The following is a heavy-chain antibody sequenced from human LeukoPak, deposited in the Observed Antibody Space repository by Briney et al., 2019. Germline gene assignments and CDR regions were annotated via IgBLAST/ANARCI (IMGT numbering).Heavy chain of an antibody. V-gene: IGHV3-30*18. Sequence: GRSLRLSCAASGFTFSSYGMHWVRQAPGKGLEWVAVISYDGSNKYYADSVKGRFTISRDNSKNTLYLQMNSLRAEDTAVYYCAKQHIVVVTAAYYFDYWGQGTLVTVSS. CDR2: ISYDGSNK. CDR1: GFTFSSYG. J-gene: IGHJ4*02. D-gene: IGHD2-21*02. CDR3: AKQHIVVVTAAYYFDY.